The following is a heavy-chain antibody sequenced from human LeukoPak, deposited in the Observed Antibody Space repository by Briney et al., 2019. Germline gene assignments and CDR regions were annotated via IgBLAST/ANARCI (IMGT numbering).Heavy chain of an antibody. Sequence: ASVKVSCKASGYTFTAYYMHWVRQAPGQGLEWMGWINPNSGGTSYAQKFQGRVTMTRDTSISTAYMELSRLRSDDTAVYYCAKSYDSGGYEYFQHCGQGTLVTVSS. CDR3: AKSYDSGGYEYFQH. J-gene: IGHJ1*01. D-gene: IGHD3-22*01. V-gene: IGHV1-2*02. CDR2: INPNSGGT. CDR1: GYTFTAYY.